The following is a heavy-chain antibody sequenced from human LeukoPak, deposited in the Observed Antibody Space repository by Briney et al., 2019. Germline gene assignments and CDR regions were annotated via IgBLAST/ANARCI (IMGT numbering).Heavy chain of an antibody. CDR1: GGSISSGSYY. V-gene: IGHV4-61*02. J-gene: IGHJ4*02. CDR3: ARAGGYGLIDY. D-gene: IGHD5-18*01. Sequence: SETLSLTCTVSGGSISSGSYYWNWIRQPAGKGLEWIGLIFISGSTNYNPSLKSRVTISVDTSRNQFSLKVGSMTAADTAVYYCARAGGYGLIDYWGQGTMVTVSS. CDR2: IFISGST.